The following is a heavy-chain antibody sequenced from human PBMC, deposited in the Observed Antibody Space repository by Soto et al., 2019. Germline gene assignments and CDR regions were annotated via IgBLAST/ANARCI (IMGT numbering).Heavy chain of an antibody. CDR2: ISAYNGNT. Sequence: QVQLVQSGAEVKKPGASVKVSCKASGYTFTSYGISWVRQAPGQGLEWMGWISAYNGNTNYAQKLQCRVTMTTDTSTSTAYMELRSLRSYDTALYYCATWGKRTMVTGKGDYWGQGTLVTVSS. CDR1: GYTFTSYG. V-gene: IGHV1-18*01. CDR3: ATWGKRTMVTGKGDY. D-gene: IGHD5-18*01. J-gene: IGHJ4*02.